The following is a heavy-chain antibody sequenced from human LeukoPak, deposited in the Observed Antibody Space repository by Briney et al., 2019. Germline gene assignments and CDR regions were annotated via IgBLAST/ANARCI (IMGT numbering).Heavy chain of an antibody. V-gene: IGHV3-21*01. D-gene: IGHD1-26*01. CDR1: GFTVSSKY. J-gene: IGHJ5*02. Sequence: GGSLRLSCAASGFTVSSKYMNWVRQAPGKGLEWVSSISSSSSYIYYADSVKGRFTISRDNAKNSLYLQMNSLRAEDTAVYYCARVVGATSDPWGQGTLVTVSS. CDR2: ISSSSSYI. CDR3: ARVVGATSDP.